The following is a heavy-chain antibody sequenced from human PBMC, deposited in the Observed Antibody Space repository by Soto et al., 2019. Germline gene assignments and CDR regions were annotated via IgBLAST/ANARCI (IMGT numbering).Heavy chain of an antibody. D-gene: IGHD3-3*01. V-gene: IGHV4-31*03. J-gene: IGHJ6*02. CDR3: ARDSYYDFVRGGGPPNTYSSKDV. CDR2: IYYSGST. Sequence: SETLSLTCTVSGGSISSGGYYWSWIRQHPGKGLEWVGYIYYSGSTYYNPSLKSRVTISVDTSKNQISLKLSSVTAADTAVYYCARDSYYDFVRGGGPPNTYSSKDVWSQRTTVTVS. CDR1: GGSISSGGYY.